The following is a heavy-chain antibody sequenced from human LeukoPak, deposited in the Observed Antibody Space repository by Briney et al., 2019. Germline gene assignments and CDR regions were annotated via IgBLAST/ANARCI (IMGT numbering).Heavy chain of an antibody. V-gene: IGHV1-18*04. CDR2: ISAYNGNT. Sequence: ASVKVSCKASGYTFTGYYMHWVRQAPGQGLEWMGWISAYNGNTNYAQKLEGRVTMTTDTSTSTAYMELRSLRSDDTAVYYCARGGGRWYSSSSGGNAFDIWGQGTMVTVSS. J-gene: IGHJ3*02. D-gene: IGHD6-6*01. CDR3: ARGGGRWYSSSSGGNAFDI. CDR1: GYTFTGYY.